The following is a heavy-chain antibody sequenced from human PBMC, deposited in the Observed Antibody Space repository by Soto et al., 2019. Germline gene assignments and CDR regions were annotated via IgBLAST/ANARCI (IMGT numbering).Heavy chain of an antibody. Sequence: QVQLVQSGAEVKKPGSSVKVSCKASGGTFTNYAISWVRQAPGQRLEWMGGIIPIFGTANYAQKFQGRVTITADESTNTAYMVLSSLRSEDTGVYYCAREGGRNIVVVPTARDAFDIWGQGSMVTVSS. V-gene: IGHV1-69*01. CDR3: AREGGRNIVVVPTARDAFDI. J-gene: IGHJ3*02. CDR2: IIPIFGTA. D-gene: IGHD2-15*01. CDR1: GGTFTNYA.